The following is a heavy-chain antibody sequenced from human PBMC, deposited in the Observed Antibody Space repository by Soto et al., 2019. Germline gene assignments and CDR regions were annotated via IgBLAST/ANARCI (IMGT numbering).Heavy chain of an antibody. J-gene: IGHJ6*02. CDR2: ISVSGGST. CDR1: GFTFSSYA. V-gene: IGHV3-23*01. D-gene: IGHD6-19*01. Sequence: PGGSLRLSCAASGFTFSSYAMSWVRQAPGKGLEWVSAISVSGGSTYYADSVKGRFTISRDNSKNTLYLQMNSLRAEDTAVYYCAKDGAVAGTGYYYGMDVWGQGTTVTVSS. CDR3: AKDGAVAGTGYYYGMDV.